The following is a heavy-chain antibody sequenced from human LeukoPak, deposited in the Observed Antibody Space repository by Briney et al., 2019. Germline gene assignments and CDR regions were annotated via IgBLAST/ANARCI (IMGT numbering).Heavy chain of an antibody. J-gene: IGHJ3*02. Sequence: PGGSLRLSCAASGFTFSGYTMNWVRQAPGKGLEWVSSISSSSSYIYYADSVKGRFTISRDNAKNSLYLQMNSLRAEDTAVYYCARGGYSGYDSTQGAFDIWGQGTMVTVSS. CDR1: GFTFSGYT. V-gene: IGHV3-21*01. D-gene: IGHD5-12*01. CDR3: ARGGYSGYDSTQGAFDI. CDR2: ISSSSSYI.